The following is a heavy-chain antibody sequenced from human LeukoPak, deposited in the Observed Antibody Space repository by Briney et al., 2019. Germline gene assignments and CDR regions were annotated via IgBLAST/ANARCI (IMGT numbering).Heavy chain of an antibody. V-gene: IGHV4-4*07. CDR3: ARGRQQWSLPRSYYYFDY. CDR1: GGSISSYY. D-gene: IGHD6-19*01. Sequence: SETLSLTCTVSGGSISSYYWSWIRQPAGKGLEWIGRIYISGSGSTNYNPSLKSRVTMSVDTSKNQFSLKLSSVTAADTAVYYCARGRQQWSLPRSYYYFDYWGQGTLVTVSS. J-gene: IGHJ4*02. CDR2: IYISGSGST.